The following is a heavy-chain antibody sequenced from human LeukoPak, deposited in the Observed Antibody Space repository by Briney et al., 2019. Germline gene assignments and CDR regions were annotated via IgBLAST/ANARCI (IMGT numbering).Heavy chain of an antibody. Sequence: SETLSLTCTVSGASISSSSYYWGWIRQSPGRGLEWIGSIYDSGRTYYNPSLRSRVTISVDTSKNQFSLKLSSVTAADTAVYYCAGHTVTSTLGAYWGQGTLVTVSS. V-gene: IGHV4-39*01. CDR2: IYDSGRT. CDR3: AGHTVTSTLGAY. J-gene: IGHJ4*02. CDR1: GASISSSSYY. D-gene: IGHD4-17*01.